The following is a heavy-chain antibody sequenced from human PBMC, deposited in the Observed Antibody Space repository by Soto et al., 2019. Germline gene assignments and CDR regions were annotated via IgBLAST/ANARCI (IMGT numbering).Heavy chain of an antibody. D-gene: IGHD3-3*01. V-gene: IGHV4-34*01. Sequence: QVQLQQWGAGLLKPSETLSLTCAVYGGSFSGYYWSWIRQPPGKGLEWIGEINHSGSTNYNPSLKSRVTLSVDTSKNQFSLKLSSVNAADTAVYYCARRTFWSGYYGRAFDIWGQGTMVTVSS. CDR2: INHSGST. J-gene: IGHJ3*02. CDR3: ARRTFWSGYYGRAFDI. CDR1: GGSFSGYY.